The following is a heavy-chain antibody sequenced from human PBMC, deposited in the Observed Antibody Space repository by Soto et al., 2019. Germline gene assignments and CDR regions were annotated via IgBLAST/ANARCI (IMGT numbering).Heavy chain of an antibody. Sequence: GGSLRLSCAASGFTFSSYAMSWVRQAPGKGLEWVSAISGSGGSTYYADSVKGRFTISRDNSKNTLYLQMNSLRAEDTAVYYCATRYFDWLLRTYYYYGMDVWGQGTTVTVSS. CDR2: ISGSGGST. J-gene: IGHJ6*02. V-gene: IGHV3-23*01. CDR1: GFTFSSYA. D-gene: IGHD3-9*01. CDR3: ATRYFDWLLRTYYYYGMDV.